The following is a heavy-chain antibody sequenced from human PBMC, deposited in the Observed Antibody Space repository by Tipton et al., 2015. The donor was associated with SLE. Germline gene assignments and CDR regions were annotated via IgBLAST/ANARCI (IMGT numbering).Heavy chain of an antibody. J-gene: IGHJ4*02. Sequence: SLRLSCAASGFTLSTYWMHWVRQAPGKGLVWVSRINSDGSSTSYADSVKGRFTISRDNAKNTLYLQMNSLRAEDTAVYYCARGGSGSSFDYWVQGTLVTVSS. V-gene: IGHV3-74*01. D-gene: IGHD3-10*01. CDR2: INSDGSST. CDR3: ARGGSGSSFDY. CDR1: GFTLSTYW.